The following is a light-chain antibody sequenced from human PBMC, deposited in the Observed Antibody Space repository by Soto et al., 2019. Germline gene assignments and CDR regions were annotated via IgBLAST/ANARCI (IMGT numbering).Light chain of an antibody. Sequence: DIVMTQSPDSLAVSLGERATINCKSSQSVLYSSNNKNYLAWYQQKPGQPPKLLIYWASTRESGVPDRFSGSGSGTDFTLTISSLQAEDVAVYCCQQYYSTPLTFRGGTKVEIK. V-gene: IGKV4-1*01. J-gene: IGKJ4*01. CDR3: QQYYSTPLT. CDR1: QSVLYSSNNKNY. CDR2: WAS.